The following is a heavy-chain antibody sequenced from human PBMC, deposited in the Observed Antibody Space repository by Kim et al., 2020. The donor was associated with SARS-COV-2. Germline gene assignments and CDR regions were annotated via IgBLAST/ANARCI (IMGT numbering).Heavy chain of an antibody. CDR3: ARVGGRITIIGVVIISAMDV. Sequence: SETLSLTCTVSGGSISSGGYYWSWIRQHPGKGLEWIGYIYYSGSTYYNPSLKSRVTISVDTSKNQFSLKLSSVTAADTAVYYCARVGGRITIIGVVIISAMDVWGKGTTVTVSS. D-gene: IGHD3-3*01. CDR1: GGSISSGGYY. CDR2: IYYSGST. J-gene: IGHJ6*03. V-gene: IGHV4-31*03.